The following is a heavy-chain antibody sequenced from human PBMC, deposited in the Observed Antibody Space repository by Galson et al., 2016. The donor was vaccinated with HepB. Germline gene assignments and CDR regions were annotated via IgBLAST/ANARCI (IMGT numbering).Heavy chain of an antibody. CDR3: AKDRTARFGELSPFDY. D-gene: IGHD3-10*01. J-gene: IGHJ4*02. Sequence: SLRLSCAASGFTFSSYAVSWVRQAPEKGLEWVSAISGGGRTTYYADSVKGRFTISRDNSKNTLSLQMNSLRDEDTAVYYCAKDRTARFGELSPFDYWGQGTLVTVSS. V-gene: IGHV3-23*01. CDR1: GFTFSSYA. CDR2: ISGGGRTT.